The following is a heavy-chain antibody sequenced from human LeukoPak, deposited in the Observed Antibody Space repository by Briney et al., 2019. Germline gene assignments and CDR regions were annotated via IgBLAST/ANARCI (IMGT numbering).Heavy chain of an antibody. Sequence: GGPLRLSCAASGFTFSSYWMSWVRQAPGKGLEWVANIKQDGSEKYYVDSVKGRFTISRDNAKNSLYLQMNSLRAEDTAVYYCARDQAIFGLYYYYYYMDVWGKGTTVTVSS. CDR1: GFTFSSYW. J-gene: IGHJ6*03. V-gene: IGHV3-7*01. CDR2: IKQDGSEK. CDR3: ARDQAIFGLYYYYYYMDV. D-gene: IGHD3/OR15-3a*01.